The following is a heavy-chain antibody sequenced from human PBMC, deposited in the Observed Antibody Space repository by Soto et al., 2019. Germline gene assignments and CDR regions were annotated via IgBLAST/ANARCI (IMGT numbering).Heavy chain of an antibody. CDR3: ARSFVIAQIGYMDV. Sequence: QVQLVQSGAEVKKPGSSVKVSCEASGGTFTNYIFSWVRQAPGQGLEWMGRFITMQGKADYALKFQDRVTFTADESTKTVYMEIRGLRPEDTALYFCARSFVIAQIGYMDVCGKGTAISVSS. CDR2: FITMQGKA. CDR1: GGTFTNYI. D-gene: IGHD2-21*01. J-gene: IGHJ6*03. V-gene: IGHV1-69*02.